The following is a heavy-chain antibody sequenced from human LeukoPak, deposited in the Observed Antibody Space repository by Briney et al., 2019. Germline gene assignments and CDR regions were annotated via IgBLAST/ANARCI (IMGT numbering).Heavy chain of an antibody. D-gene: IGHD6-6*01. CDR3: ARAVCPTIKFCDSSYFMDV. Sequence: GGSLRLSCAASGFSFDDLGMTWVRQVPGKGREWVAGMNWNGASTGYADSVRGRFTISRDNAMNSLYLQMNSLRAEDTALYYCARAVCPTIKFCDSSYFMDVWGKGTTVNVS. CDR2: MNWNGAST. CDR1: GFSFDDLG. J-gene: IGHJ6*03. V-gene: IGHV3-20*04.